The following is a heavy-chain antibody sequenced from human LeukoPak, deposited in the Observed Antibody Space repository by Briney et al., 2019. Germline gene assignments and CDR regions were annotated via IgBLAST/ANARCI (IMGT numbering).Heavy chain of an antibody. D-gene: IGHD3-16*02. V-gene: IGHV4-39*07. J-gene: IGHJ6*02. CDR3: ARLSPSPLTFGGVIAHDDYYGMDV. CDR2: IYYSGNT. Sequence: PSETLSLTCTVSGGSISSSTYYWGWIRQPPGKGLEWIGTIYYSGNTYYNPSLKSRVTISVDTSKNQFSLKLSSVTAADTAVYYCARLSPSPLTFGGVIAHDDYYGMDVWGQGTTVTVSS. CDR1: GGSISSSTYY.